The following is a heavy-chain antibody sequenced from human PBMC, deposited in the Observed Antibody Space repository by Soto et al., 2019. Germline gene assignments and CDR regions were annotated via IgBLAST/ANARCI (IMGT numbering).Heavy chain of an antibody. CDR3: ARTIQFYDSSGYYHVYFDY. Sequence: QVQLQESGPGLVKPSQTLSLTCTVSGGSISSGGYYWSWIRQHPGKGLEWIGYIYYSGSTYYNPSLKSRVTISVDTSKSQFSLKLSSVAAADTAVYYCARTIQFYDSSGYYHVYFDYWGQGTLVTVSS. J-gene: IGHJ4*02. D-gene: IGHD3-22*01. CDR1: GGSISSGGYY. CDR2: IYYSGST. V-gene: IGHV4-31*03.